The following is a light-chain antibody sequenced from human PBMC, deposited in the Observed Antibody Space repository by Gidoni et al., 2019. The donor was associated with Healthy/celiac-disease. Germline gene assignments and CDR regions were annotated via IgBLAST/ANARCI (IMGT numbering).Light chain of an antibody. J-gene: IGKJ1*01. V-gene: IGKV1-39*01. CDR3: QQSYSTPRT. Sequence: DIHMTQSPSSLSASVGDRVTIPCRASQSISSYLNWYQQKPGKAPKLLIYAASSLQSGVPSRCSGRGSGTDFTLTISSLQPEDFATYYCQQSYSTPRTFGQGTKVEIK. CDR1: QSISSY. CDR2: AAS.